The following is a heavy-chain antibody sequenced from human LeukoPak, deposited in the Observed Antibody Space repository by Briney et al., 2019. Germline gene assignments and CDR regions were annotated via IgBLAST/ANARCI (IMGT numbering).Heavy chain of an antibody. CDR3: AKGTGNSGDFPFDY. CDR2: VSGSGSTT. Sequence: PGGSLRLSCAASGFTFNKCAMGWVRQALGKGLEWVSLVSGSGSTTYYADSVNGRFTISRDNPKNTLYLQINSLRAEDTAVYYCAKGTGNSGDFPFDYWGQGTLVTVSS. D-gene: IGHD2-21*01. CDR1: GFTFNKCA. J-gene: IGHJ4*02. V-gene: IGHV3-23*01.